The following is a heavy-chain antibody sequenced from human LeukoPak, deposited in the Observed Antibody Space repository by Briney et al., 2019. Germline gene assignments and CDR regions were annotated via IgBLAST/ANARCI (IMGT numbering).Heavy chain of an antibody. CDR1: GFTFSSYS. D-gene: IGHD3-22*01. J-gene: IGHJ4*02. V-gene: IGHV3-21*01. CDR3: ARDLKYYDSSGFDY. CDR2: ISSSSCYI. Sequence: PGGSLRLSCATSGFTFSSYSMNWVRQAPGKGLEWVSCISSSSCYIYYTDSVKGRFTISRDNAKNSLTLQMNSLRAEDTAVYYCARDLKYYDSSGFDYWGQGTLVTVSS.